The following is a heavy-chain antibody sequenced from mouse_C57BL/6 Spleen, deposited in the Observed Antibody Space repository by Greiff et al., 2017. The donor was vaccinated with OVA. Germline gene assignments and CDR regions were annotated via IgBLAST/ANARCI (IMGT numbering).Heavy chain of an antibody. V-gene: IGHV3-6*01. CDR3: AGRELGYFDY. J-gene: IGHJ2*01. D-gene: IGHD4-1*01. CDR2: ISYDGSN. CDR1: GYSITSGYY. Sequence: EVKLQESGPGLVKPSQSLSLTCSVTGYSITSGYYWNWIRQFPGNKLEWMGYISYDGSNNYNPSLKNRISITRDTSKNQFFLKLNSVTTEDTATYYCAGRELGYFDYWGQGTTLTVSS.